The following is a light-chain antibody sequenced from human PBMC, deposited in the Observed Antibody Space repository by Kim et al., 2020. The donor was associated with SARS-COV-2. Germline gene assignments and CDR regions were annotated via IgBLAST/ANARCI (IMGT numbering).Light chain of an antibody. Sequence: GQSVTISCTGTSSDVGSYNYVSWYQQHPGKAPKLMIYDVTKRPSGVPDRFSGSKSGNTASLTISGLHAEDEADYYCCSYAGSYGVVFGGGTQLTVL. V-gene: IGLV2-11*01. CDR1: SSDVGSYNY. CDR3: CSYAGSYGVV. CDR2: DVT. J-gene: IGLJ2*01.